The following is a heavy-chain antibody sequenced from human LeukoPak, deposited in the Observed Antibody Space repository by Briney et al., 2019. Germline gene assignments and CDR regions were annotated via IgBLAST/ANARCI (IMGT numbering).Heavy chain of an antibody. CDR1: GFTFGDYS. V-gene: IGHV3-23*01. CDR3: ASLNPRSSSYDY. CDR2: IGGGGVDA. D-gene: IGHD6-6*01. Sequence: GGSLRLSCAASGFTFGDYSMNWVRQTPGKGLEWVSSIGGGGVDADYADSMKGRFTVSRDNSKNTLYLQMNSLRVEDTAVYYCASLNPRSSSYDYWGQGTLVTVSS. J-gene: IGHJ4*02.